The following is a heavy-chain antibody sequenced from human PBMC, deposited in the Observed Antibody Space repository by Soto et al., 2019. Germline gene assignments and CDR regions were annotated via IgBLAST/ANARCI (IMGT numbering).Heavy chain of an antibody. Sequence: QLQLQESGSGLVKPSQTLSLTCAVSGGSISSGGYSWSWIRQPPGKGREWIGYLYHSGSTYYNPSLNGRVTVAVARSKNPFSLTLSSGPAADTAVYYCAAGGGLPRYFWGQGTLVTVSS. V-gene: IGHV4-30-2*01. CDR3: AAGGGLPRYF. CDR2: LYHSGST. J-gene: IGHJ4*02. CDR1: GGSISSGGYS. D-gene: IGHD5-12*01.